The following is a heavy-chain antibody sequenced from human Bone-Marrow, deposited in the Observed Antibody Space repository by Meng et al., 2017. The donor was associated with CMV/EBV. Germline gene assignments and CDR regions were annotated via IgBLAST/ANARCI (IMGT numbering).Heavy chain of an antibody. CDR2: ISAYNGNR. CDR3: ARKGKYSNDGSFDH. D-gene: IGHD6-6*01. V-gene: IGHV1-18*01. J-gene: IGHJ5*02. CDR1: GYTCTSYG. Sequence: GRRVEAGAGVEEAGAAVKVSCKALGYTCTSYGISWVGQAPGQGLEWKGWISAYNGNRNYAQKLQGRVTKTTDTTTSKAYKELRNLRSDDTAVDYCARKGKYSNDGSFDHWGQGTLVTVSS.